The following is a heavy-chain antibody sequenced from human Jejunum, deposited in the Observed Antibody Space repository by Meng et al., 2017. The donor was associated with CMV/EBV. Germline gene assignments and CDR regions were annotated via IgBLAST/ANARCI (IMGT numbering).Heavy chain of an antibody. CDR2: ISGYNGDT. D-gene: IGHD6-19*01. CDR3: ARDPSNSIGRHAYVDY. Sequence: VPLLQSGAAVNKPEASVKGSCKTSGCTLPRHGIAWVRQAPGQGLEYMGLISGYNGDTIYAQNLQGRVTMTTDTSTNIAYMELRSLRADDTAVYYCARDPSNSIGRHAYVDYWGQGTLVTVSS. V-gene: IGHV1-18*01. J-gene: IGHJ4*02. CDR1: GCTLPRHG.